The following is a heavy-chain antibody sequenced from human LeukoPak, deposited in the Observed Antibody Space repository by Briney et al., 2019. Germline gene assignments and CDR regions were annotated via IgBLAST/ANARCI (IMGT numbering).Heavy chain of an antibody. V-gene: IGHV1-2*02. Sequence: ASVKVSCKASGYTFTGYYMHWVRQAPGQGLEWMGWINPNSGGTNYAQKFQGRVTMTRDTSISTAYMELSRLRSDDTAVYYCASGYCSSTSCYYLHWRQGPLVSVSS. J-gene: IGHJ4*02. CDR1: GYTFTGYY. CDR3: ASGYCSSTSCYYLH. CDR2: INPNSGGT. D-gene: IGHD2-2*01.